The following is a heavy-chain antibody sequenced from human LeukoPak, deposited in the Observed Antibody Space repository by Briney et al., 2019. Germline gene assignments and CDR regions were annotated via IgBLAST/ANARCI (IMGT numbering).Heavy chain of an antibody. CDR2: IKQDGSEK. CDR1: GFTFSSYW. J-gene: IGHJ3*02. D-gene: IGHD2-15*01. CDR3: AREVVEGGLDAFDI. V-gene: IGHV3-7*01. Sequence: GGSLRLSCAASGFTFSSYWMSWVRQAPGKGLEWVANIKQDGSEKYYVDSVKGRFTISRDSAKNSLYLQMNSLRAEDTAVYYCAREVVEGGLDAFDIWGQGTMVTVSS.